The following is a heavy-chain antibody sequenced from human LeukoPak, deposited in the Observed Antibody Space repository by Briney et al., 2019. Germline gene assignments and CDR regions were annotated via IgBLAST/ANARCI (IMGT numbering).Heavy chain of an antibody. CDR1: GFTFSSYW. V-gene: IGHV3-7*01. CDR3: ARVSSLAVAGFFDY. CDR2: IKQDGSEK. D-gene: IGHD6-19*01. J-gene: IGHJ4*02. Sequence: GGSLRLSCAASGFTFSSYWMNWVRQAPGKGLEWVANIKQDGSEKDYVDSVKGRFTISRDDAKNSLYLQMNSLRAEDTAVYYCARVSSLAVAGFFDYWGQGILVTVSS.